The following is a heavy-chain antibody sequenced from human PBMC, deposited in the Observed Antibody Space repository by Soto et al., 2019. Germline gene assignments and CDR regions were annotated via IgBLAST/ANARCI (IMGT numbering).Heavy chain of an antibody. CDR2: INHSGST. Sequence: SETLSLTCTFSGCSISSYYWSWIRQPPGKGLEWIGEINHSGSTNYNPSLKSRVTISVDTSKNQFSLKLSSVTAADTAVYYCARGFGIDQDYYDSSGSLHGMDVWGQGTTVTVSS. V-gene: IGHV4-34*01. CDR1: GCSISSYY. D-gene: IGHD3-22*01. J-gene: IGHJ6*02. CDR3: ARGFGIDQDYYDSSGSLHGMDV.